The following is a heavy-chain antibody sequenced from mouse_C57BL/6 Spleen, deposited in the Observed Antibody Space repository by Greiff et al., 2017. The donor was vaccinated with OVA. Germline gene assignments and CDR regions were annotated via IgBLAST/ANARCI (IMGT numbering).Heavy chain of an antibody. V-gene: IGHV1-76*01. D-gene: IGHD1-1*01. J-gene: IGHJ3*01. Sequence: VQLQESGAELVRPGASVKLSCKASGYTFTDYYINWVKQRPGQGLEWIARIYPGSGNTYYNEKFKGKATLTAEKSSSTAYMQLSSLTSEDSAVYFCARGGDYGSSLFAYWGQGTLVTVSA. CDR3: ARGGDYGSSLFAY. CDR1: GYTFTDYY. CDR2: IYPGSGNT.